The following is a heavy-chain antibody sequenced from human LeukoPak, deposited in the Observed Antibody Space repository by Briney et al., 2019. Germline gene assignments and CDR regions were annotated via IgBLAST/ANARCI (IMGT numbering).Heavy chain of an antibody. CDR1: GYNFTTFG. V-gene: IGHV1-18*01. CDR3: TREGTASTGIGPYDF. J-gene: IGHJ4*02. CDR2: ISGHNGNT. D-gene: IGHD6-13*01. Sequence: ASVKVSCKASGYNFTTFGISWVRQAPGQRLKRLGWISGHNGNTKYMQNVQGRITMTTDTSASTAYMELRSLTSDDTAVYYCTREGTASTGIGPYDFWGQGTLVTVSS.